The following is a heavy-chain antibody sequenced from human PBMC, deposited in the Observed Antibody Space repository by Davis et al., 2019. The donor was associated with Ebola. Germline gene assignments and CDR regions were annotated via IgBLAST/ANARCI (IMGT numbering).Heavy chain of an antibody. Sequence: GGSLRVSCAASGFAFSGSAMHWVRQASGKGLEWVGRIRSKANSYATAYAASVKGRFTISRDDSKNTAYLQMNSLKTEDTAVYYCTAGGYGSGSRGDYWGQGTLVTVSS. V-gene: IGHV3-73*01. CDR2: IRSKANSYAT. J-gene: IGHJ4*02. D-gene: IGHD3-10*01. CDR3: TAGGYGSGSRGDY. CDR1: GFAFSGSA.